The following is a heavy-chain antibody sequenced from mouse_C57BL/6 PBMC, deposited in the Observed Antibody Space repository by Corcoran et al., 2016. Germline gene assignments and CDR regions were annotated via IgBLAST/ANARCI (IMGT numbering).Heavy chain of an antibody. CDR3: ARLYGNFFDY. J-gene: IGHJ2*01. V-gene: IGHV1-85*01. Sequence: QVQLQQSGAELVKPGASVKISCKASGYAFSSYWMNWVKQRPGKGLEWIGWIYPRDGSTKYNEKFKGKATLTVDTSSSTAYMELHSLTSEDSAVYFCARLYGNFFDYWGQGTTLTVSS. CDR1: GYAFSSYW. D-gene: IGHD2-1*01. CDR2: IYPRDGST.